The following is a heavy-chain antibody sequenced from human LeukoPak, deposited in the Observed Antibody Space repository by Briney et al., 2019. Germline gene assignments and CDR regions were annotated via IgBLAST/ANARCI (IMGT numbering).Heavy chain of an antibody. CDR2: IIPIFGTA. CDR3: ATLYSSGWYDVGGMDV. D-gene: IGHD6-19*01. CDR1: GGTFSSYA. V-gene: IGHV1-69*13. J-gene: IGHJ6*02. Sequence: SVKVSCKASGGTFSSYAISWVRQAPGQGLEWMGGIIPIFGTANYAQKFQGRVTITADESTSTAYMELSSLRSEDTAVYYCATLYSSGWYDVGGMDVWGQGTTVTVSS.